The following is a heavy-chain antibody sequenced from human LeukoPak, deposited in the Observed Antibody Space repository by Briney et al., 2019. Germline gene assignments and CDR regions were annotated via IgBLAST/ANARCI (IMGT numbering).Heavy chain of an antibody. D-gene: IGHD3-10*01. J-gene: IGHJ5*02. V-gene: IGHV1-2*02. CDR2: INPNSGGT. Sequence: ASVKVSCKASGYTFTGYYMHWVRQAPGQGLEWMGWINPNSGGTNYAQKFQGRVTTTRDTSISTAYMELSRLRSDDTAVYYCARDHRGGLNWFDPWGQGTLVTVSS. CDR1: GYTFTGYY. CDR3: ARDHRGGLNWFDP.